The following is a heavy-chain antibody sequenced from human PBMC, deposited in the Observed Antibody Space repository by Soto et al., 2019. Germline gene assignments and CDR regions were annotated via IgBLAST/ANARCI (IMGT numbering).Heavy chain of an antibody. CDR3: AGIKYYYDSSGYYLSY. V-gene: IGHV1-2*02. D-gene: IGHD3-22*01. J-gene: IGHJ4*02. Sequence: ASVKVSCKASGYTFTGYYMHWVRQAPGQGLEWMGWINPNSGGTNYAQKFQGRVTMTRDTSISTAYMELSRLRSDDTAVYYCAGIKYYYDSSGYYLSYWGQGTLVTVSS. CDR1: GYTFTGYY. CDR2: INPNSGGT.